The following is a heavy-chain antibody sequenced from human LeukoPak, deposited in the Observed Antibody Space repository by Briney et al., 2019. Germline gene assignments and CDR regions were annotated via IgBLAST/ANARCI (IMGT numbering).Heavy chain of an antibody. V-gene: IGHV4-59*01. D-gene: IGHD3-3*01. CDR2: IYYNGNT. J-gene: IGHJ4*02. Sequence: SETLSLTCSVSDGSINSYYWNWIRRPPGKGLEWIGYIYYNGNTNYSPSLKSRVTMSVDTSKNLFSLKVSSVTAADTAVYYCARAGGYDFWSGYYLDYWGQGTLVTVSS. CDR3: ARAGGYDFWSGYYLDY. CDR1: DGSINSYY.